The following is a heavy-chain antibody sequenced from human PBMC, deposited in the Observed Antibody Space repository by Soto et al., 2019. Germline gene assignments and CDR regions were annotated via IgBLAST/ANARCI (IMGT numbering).Heavy chain of an antibody. V-gene: IGHV3-9*01. CDR2: ISWNSGSI. CDR1: VFTFDDYA. J-gene: IGHJ6*02. Sequence: PWWSLRLSCASSVFTFDDYAMQWVRQAPGKGLEWVAGISWNSGSIGYADSVKGRFTVSRDNAKNSLYLQMNSLRAEDTALYYCAKDMGYCSGGSCYSGGYYYYGMDVWGQGTTVTVSS. D-gene: IGHD2-15*01. CDR3: AKDMGYCSGGSCYSGGYYYYGMDV.